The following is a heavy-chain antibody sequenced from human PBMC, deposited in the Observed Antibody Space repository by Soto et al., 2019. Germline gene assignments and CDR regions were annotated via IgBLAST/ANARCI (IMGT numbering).Heavy chain of an antibody. J-gene: IGHJ4*02. V-gene: IGHV1-69*13. CDR2: IIPIIGTP. CDR1: GGTFRNHV. CDR3: ARDLEFRDGNISHLDY. D-gene: IGHD3-10*01. Sequence: SVKVSCKASGGTFRNHVFNWVRQAPGQGLEWMGGIIPIIGTPNYAQKFQGRVTITADASTNTVYLDVSSLRSQDTAVYYCARDLEFRDGNISHLDYWGQGTLVTV.